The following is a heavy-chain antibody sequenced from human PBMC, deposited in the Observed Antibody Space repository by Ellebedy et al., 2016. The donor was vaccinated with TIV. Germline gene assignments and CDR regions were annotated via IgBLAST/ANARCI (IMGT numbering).Heavy chain of an antibody. V-gene: IGHV1-46*04. D-gene: IGHD3-10*01. J-gene: IGHJ3*02. CDR1: GYIFTNHY. CDR2: INPSGGST. Sequence: ASVKVSCXASGYIFTNHYIHWVRQAPGQGLEWMGIINPSGGSTNYAQKLQGRVSMTRETSTSTVYMELSSLRSEDTAVYYCARDRGPSGDAFDIWGQGTMVTVSS. CDR3: ARDRGPSGDAFDI.